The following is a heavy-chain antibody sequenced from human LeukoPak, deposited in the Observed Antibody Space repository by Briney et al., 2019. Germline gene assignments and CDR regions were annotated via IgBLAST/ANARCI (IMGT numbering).Heavy chain of an antibody. CDR3: ARVGYRHSINDWSRTGLGVYPTKYYYYMDV. CDR1: GGSFSDYS. J-gene: IGHJ6*03. CDR2: INPSGGT. D-gene: IGHD5-18*01. V-gene: IGHV4-34*01. Sequence: PSETLSLTCAVYGGSFSDYSWSWIRQPPGKGLEWIGEINPSGGTNDNPSLMSRVSMSVDTSKNQISLRVSSVTAADTAVYYCARVGYRHSINDWSRTGLGVYPTKYYYYMDVWGKGTTVTASS.